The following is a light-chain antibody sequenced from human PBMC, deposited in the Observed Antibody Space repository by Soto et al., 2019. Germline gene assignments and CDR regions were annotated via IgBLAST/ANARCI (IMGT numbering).Light chain of an antibody. J-gene: IGLJ3*02. Sequence: QSVLTQPASVSGSPGQSITISCTGTSSDVGGYNYVSWYQHHPGKAPKLMIYEVSNRSSGVSNRFSGSKSGNTASLTSSGLQSEDEADYYGCSYTGRSTPVLGGGTKLTVL. CDR2: EVS. V-gene: IGLV2-14*01. CDR3: CSYTGRSTPV. CDR1: SSDVGGYNY.